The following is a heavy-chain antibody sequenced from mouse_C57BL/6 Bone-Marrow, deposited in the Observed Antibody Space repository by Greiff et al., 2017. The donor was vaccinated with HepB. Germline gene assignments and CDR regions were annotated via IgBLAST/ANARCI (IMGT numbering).Heavy chain of an antibody. CDR3: AREYYYGSSPYWYFDV. V-gene: IGHV5-16*01. CDR1: GFTFSDYY. CDR2: INYDGSST. D-gene: IGHD1-1*01. Sequence: EVKVVESEGGLVQPGSSMKLSCTASGFTFSDYYMAWVRQVPEKGLEWVANINYDGSSTYYLDSLKSRFIISRDNAKNILYLQMSSLKSEDTATYYCAREYYYGSSPYWYFDVWGTGTTVTVSS. J-gene: IGHJ1*03.